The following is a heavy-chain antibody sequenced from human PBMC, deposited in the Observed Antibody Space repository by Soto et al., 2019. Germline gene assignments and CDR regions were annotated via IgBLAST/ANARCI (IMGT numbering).Heavy chain of an antibody. J-gene: IGHJ6*02. CDR2: ISSSGSTI. CDR3: ARDDHGDSGYAEEGYYYYYYGMDV. CDR1: GFTFSDYY. Sequence: PGGSLRLSCVASGFTFSDYYMSWIRQAPGKGLEWVSYISSSGSTIYYADSVKGRFTISRDNAKNSLYLQMNSLRAEDTAVYYCARDDHGDSGYAEEGYYYYYYGMDVWGQGTTVTVSS. D-gene: IGHD5-12*01. V-gene: IGHV3-11*01.